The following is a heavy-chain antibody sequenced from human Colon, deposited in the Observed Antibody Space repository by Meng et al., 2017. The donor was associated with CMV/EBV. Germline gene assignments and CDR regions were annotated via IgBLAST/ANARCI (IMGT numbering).Heavy chain of an antibody. Sequence: SETLSLTGTVSGYSISSGYYCGWIRQPPGKGLEWIGSIYHSVSTYYNPSLKSRVTISVDTSKNQFSLKLSSVTAADTAVYYCAREADFTNVDYWGQGTLVTVSS. CDR2: IYHSVST. V-gene: IGHV4-38-2*02. J-gene: IGHJ4*02. D-gene: IGHD4-11*01. CDR1: GYSISSGYY. CDR3: AREADFTNVDY.